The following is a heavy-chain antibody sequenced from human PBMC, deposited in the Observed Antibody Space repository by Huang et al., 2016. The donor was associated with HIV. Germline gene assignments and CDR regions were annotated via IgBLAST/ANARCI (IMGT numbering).Heavy chain of an antibody. D-gene: IGHD1-26*01. CDR2: VEAEDGET. V-gene: IGHV1-24*01. CDR3: ATDPGGSGAFDI. CDR1: GYTLTELS. J-gene: IGHJ3*02. Sequence: QVQLVQSGAEVKKPGASVKVSCKVSGYTLTELSMHWVRQAPGKGFEWMGGVEAEDGETIYAQKFQGRVTMTEDTSTDTAYMEMTGLTSEDTAVYYCATDPGGSGAFDIWGQGTMVTVSS.